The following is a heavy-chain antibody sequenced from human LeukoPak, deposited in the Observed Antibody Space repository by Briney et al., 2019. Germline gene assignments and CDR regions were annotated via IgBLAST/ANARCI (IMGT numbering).Heavy chain of an antibody. J-gene: IGHJ5*02. CDR2: ISVGGSDE. CDR1: GLSFKTYE. CDR3: ARDVGFNNGWPA. V-gene: IGHV3-48*03. D-gene: IGHD6-19*01. Sequence: GGSLRLSSVASGLSFKTYEMNWVRQALGKGLEWISYISVGGSDEEYADSVKGRFSISRDNAKNSLFLQMNSLRVEDTAVYYCARDVGFNNGWPAWGQGTLVTVSS.